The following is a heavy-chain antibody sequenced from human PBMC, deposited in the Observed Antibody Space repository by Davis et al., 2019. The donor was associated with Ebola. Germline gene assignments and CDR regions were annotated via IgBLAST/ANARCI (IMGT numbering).Heavy chain of an antibody. D-gene: IGHD6-19*01. CDR2: IYYSGIT. Sequence: SETLSLTCTVSGGSISSYYWSWIRQPPGKGLEWIGYIYYSGITNYNPSLKSRVTISVDTSKNQFSLKLSSVTAADTAVYYCARGVAVGGFYFEYWGQRTLVTVSS. CDR1: GGSISSYY. CDR3: ARGVAVGGFYFEY. V-gene: IGHV4-59*01. J-gene: IGHJ4*02.